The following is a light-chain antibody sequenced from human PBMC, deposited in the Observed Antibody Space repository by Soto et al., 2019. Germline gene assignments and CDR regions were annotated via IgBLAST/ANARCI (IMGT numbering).Light chain of an antibody. J-gene: IGLJ1*01. V-gene: IGLV2-11*01. CDR1: SSDVGSYDY. CDR2: DVY. Sequence: QSVLTQPRSVSGSPGQSVTISCTGTSSDVGSYDYVSWFQQHPGKAPNLIIYDVYNRPSGVPDRFSGSKSGNTASLTISGLQTEDESDYYCCSYAGADTGVFGTGTKVTAL. CDR3: CSYAGADTGV.